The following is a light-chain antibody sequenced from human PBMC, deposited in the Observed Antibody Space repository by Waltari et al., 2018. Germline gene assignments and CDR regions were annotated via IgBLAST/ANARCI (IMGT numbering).Light chain of an antibody. V-gene: IGKV3-15*01. CDR3: QQHNNWPLT. CDR1: QNVSGD. Sequence: EIVLTQSPGTLSLSPGERATLSCRASQNVSGDYLAWYQQKPGQAPRLLIYGASTRAAGIPARFSGSQSGSEFTLTISNVQSEDFAVYYCQQHNNWPLTFGPGTKVDVK. J-gene: IGKJ3*01. CDR2: GAS.